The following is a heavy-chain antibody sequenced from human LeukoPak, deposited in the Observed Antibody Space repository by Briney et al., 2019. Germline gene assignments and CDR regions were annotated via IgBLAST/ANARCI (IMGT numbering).Heavy chain of an antibody. V-gene: IGHV3-21*01. J-gene: IGHJ5*02. CDR1: GFTFSSYS. CDR3: ARESGIAAALDL. CDR2: ISSSSSYI. D-gene: IGHD6-13*01. Sequence: GGSLRLSCAASGFTFSSYSMNWVRQAPGKGLEWVSSISSSSSYIYYADSVKGRFTISRDNAKNSLYLQMNSLRAEDTAVYYCARESGIAAALDLWGQGTLVTVSS.